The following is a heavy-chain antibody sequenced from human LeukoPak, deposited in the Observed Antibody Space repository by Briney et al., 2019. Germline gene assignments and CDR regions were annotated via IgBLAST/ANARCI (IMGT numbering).Heavy chain of an antibody. J-gene: IGHJ3*02. D-gene: IGHD6-19*01. Sequence: SETLSLTCTVSGGSISSYYWSWIRQPPGKGLEWIGYIYYSGRTNYNPALKSRVTISVDTSKNQFSLKLSSVTAADTAVYYCARKAGVDAFDIWGQGTMVTVSS. V-gene: IGHV4-59*08. CDR3: ARKAGVDAFDI. CDR2: IYYSGRT. CDR1: GGSISSYY.